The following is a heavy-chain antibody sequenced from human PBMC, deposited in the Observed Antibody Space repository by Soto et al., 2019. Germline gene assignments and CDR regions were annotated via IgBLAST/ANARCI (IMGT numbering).Heavy chain of an antibody. V-gene: IGHV3-23*01. CDR3: AKNGNSGPGSQYFVC. D-gene: IGHD3-10*01. CDR1: GFTFSSYS. CDR2: FRTGGDDGTT. J-gene: IGHJ4*02. Sequence: GESLRLSCSASGFTFSSYSMSWVRQAPGKGLEWVSGFRTGGDDGTTYYADSVKGRFTISRDNSKNTLFLQMNSLRAEDTAIYYFAKNGNSGPGSQYFVCWGPGNMFTVSS.